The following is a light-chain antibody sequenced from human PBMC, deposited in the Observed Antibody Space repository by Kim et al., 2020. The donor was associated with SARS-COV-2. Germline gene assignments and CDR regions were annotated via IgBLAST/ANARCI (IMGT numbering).Light chain of an antibody. CDR3: QHQGT. CDR2: GAS. CDR1: QSVGSN. V-gene: IGKV3-15*01. J-gene: IGKJ1*01. Sequence: EIVMTQSPATLSVSPGGRATLSCRASQSVGSNLAWYQQKPGQAPRLLIYGASTRATGIPARFSGSGSGTEFTLTISSLQSEDFAVYHCQHQGTFGQGTKVEIK.